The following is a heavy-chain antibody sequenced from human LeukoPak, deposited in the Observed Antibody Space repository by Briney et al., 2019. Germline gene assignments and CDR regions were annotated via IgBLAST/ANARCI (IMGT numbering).Heavy chain of an antibody. CDR3: AREDYDILTGMLGTNYYYYYMDV. Sequence: SETLSLTCTVSGGSISSYYWSWIRQPPGKGLEWIGYIYYSGSTNYNPSLKSRVTISVDTSKNQFSLKLSSVTAADTAVYYCAREDYDILTGMLGTNYYYYYMDVWGKGTTVTISS. V-gene: IGHV4-59*01. CDR1: GGSISSYY. CDR2: IYYSGST. J-gene: IGHJ6*03. D-gene: IGHD3-9*01.